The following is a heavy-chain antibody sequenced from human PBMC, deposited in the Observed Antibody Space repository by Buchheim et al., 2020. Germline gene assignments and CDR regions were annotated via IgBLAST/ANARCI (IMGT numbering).Heavy chain of an antibody. V-gene: IGHV3-30*18. D-gene: IGHD6-13*01. Sequence: QVQLVEPGGGVVQPGRSLRLSCAASGFTFNRNGMHWVRQAPGKGLEWVAVVSYDGDKKYYVDSVKGRFTISRDNSKNTVYLQMNSLRAEDTAVYYCAKDVRSEAAAMDSWGQGT. CDR3: AKDVRSEAAAMDS. CDR1: GFTFNRNG. J-gene: IGHJ4*02. CDR2: VSYDGDKK.